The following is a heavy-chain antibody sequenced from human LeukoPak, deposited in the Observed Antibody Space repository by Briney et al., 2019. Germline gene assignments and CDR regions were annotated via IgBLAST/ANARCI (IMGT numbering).Heavy chain of an antibody. CDR3: ARGYCSSTSCYRELDY. J-gene: IGHJ4*02. V-gene: IGHV3-20*04. Sequence: GGSLRLSCAASGFTFDDYGMSWVRQAPGKGLERVSGINWNGGSTGYADSVKGRFTISRDNAKNSLYLQMNSLRAEDTALYYCARGYCSSTSCYRELDYWGQGTLVTVSS. D-gene: IGHD2-2*01. CDR2: INWNGGST. CDR1: GFTFDDYG.